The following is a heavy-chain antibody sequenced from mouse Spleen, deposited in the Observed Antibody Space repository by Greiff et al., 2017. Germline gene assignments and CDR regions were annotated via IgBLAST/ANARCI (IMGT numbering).Heavy chain of an antibody. CDR2: IYPGSGNT. J-gene: IGHJ1*01. Sequence: QVQLQQSGPELVKPGASVKISCKASGYSFTSYYIHWVKQRPGQGLEWIGWIYPGSGNTKYNEKFKGKATLTADTSSSTAYMQLSSLTSEDSAVYYCARPYSYYSYDWYFDVWGAGTTVTVSS. D-gene: IGHD2-12*01. CDR3: ARPYSYYSYDWYFDV. CDR1: GYSFTSYY. V-gene: IGHV1-66*01.